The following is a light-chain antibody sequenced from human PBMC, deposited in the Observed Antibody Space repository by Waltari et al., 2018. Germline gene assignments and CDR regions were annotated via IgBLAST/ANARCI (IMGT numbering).Light chain of an antibody. V-gene: IGLV3-21*03. CDR1: DVGTKS. J-gene: IGLJ2*01. Sequence: SYVLTQPPSVSVAPGKTASLSCGGDDVGTKSVHWYQQGPGQAPVLGGYDEGDRPSGVPERCSGSKAGNTATLTISRVGAGDEADYYCQVWDSRSDHVVFGGGTKLIVL. CDR2: DEG. CDR3: QVWDSRSDHVV.